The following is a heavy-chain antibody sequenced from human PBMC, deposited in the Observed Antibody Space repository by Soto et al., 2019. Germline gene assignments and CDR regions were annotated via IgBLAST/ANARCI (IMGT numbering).Heavy chain of an antibody. CDR3: ARMGGSGWFGNWFDP. V-gene: IGHV4-34*01. Sequence: SETLSLTCAVYGGSFSGYYWSWIRQPPGKGLEWIGEINHSGSTNYNPSLKSRVTISVDTSKNQFSLKLSSVTAADTAVYYCARMGGSGWFGNWFDPWGQGTLVTVSS. D-gene: IGHD6-19*01. CDR2: INHSGST. CDR1: GGSFSGYY. J-gene: IGHJ5*02.